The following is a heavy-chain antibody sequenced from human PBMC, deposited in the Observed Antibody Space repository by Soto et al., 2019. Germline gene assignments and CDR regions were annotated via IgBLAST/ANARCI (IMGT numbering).Heavy chain of an antibody. CDR2: IIPIFGTA. J-gene: IGHJ4*02. V-gene: IGHV1-69*13. CDR1: GGTFSSYA. Sequence: GASVKVSCKASGGTFSSYAISWVRQAPGQGLEWMGGIIPIFGTANYAQKFQGRVTITADESTSTAYMELSSLRSEDTAVYYCATLDPHVYYYDSSGYSRLDYWGQGTLVTVSS. D-gene: IGHD3-22*01. CDR3: ATLDPHVYYYDSSGYSRLDY.